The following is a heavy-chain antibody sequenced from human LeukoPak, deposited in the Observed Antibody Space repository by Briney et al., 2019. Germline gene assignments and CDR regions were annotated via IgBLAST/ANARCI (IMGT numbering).Heavy chain of an antibody. CDR1: GFTFSSYE. Sequence: GGSLRLSCAASGFTFSSYEMNLVRQAPGKGLEWVAVISYDGSNKYYADSVKGRFTISRDNSKNTLYLQMNSLRAEDTAVYYCAKSWQQLGYYYYYYMDVWGKGTTVTVSS. D-gene: IGHD6-13*01. J-gene: IGHJ6*03. CDR2: ISYDGSNK. V-gene: IGHV3-30*18. CDR3: AKSWQQLGYYYYYYMDV.